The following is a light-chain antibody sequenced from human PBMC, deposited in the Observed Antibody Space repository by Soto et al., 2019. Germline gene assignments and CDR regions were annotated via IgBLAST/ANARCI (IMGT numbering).Light chain of an antibody. J-gene: IGLJ7*01. Sequence: QPVLTQSSSASASLGSSVKLTCTLSSGHSSYIIAWHQQQPGKAPRYLMKLESSGSYNKGSGVPDRFSGSSSGADRYLTISNLQFEDEADYYSETWDSNTHTVFGGGTQLTVL. CDR1: SGHSSYI. V-gene: IGLV4-60*02. CDR2: LESSGSY. CDR3: ETWDSNTHTV.